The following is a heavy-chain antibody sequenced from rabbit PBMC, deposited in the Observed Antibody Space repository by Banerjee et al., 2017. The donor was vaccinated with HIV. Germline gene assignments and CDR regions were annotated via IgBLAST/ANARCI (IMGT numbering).Heavy chain of an antibody. CDR1: GFSFSNKYV. V-gene: IGHV1S43*01. CDR3: ARDLAGVIGWNFNL. J-gene: IGHJ4*01. CDR2: IYTGNRKT. Sequence: QEQLEESGGDLVKPEGSLTLTCTASGFSFSNKYVMCWVRQAPGKGLEWIGCIYTGNRKTYYASWAKGRFTISRSTSLSTVDLKMTSLTAADTATYFCARDLAGVIGWNFNLWGQGTLVTVS. D-gene: IGHD4-1*01.